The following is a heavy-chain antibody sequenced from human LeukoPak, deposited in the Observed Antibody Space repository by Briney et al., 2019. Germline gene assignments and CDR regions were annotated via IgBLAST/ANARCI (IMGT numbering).Heavy chain of an antibody. J-gene: IGHJ4*02. CDR1: GGSVSSGSYY. V-gene: IGHV4-61*01. Sequence: SETLSLTCTVSGGSVSSGSYYWSWIRQPPGKGLECIGYIYYSGSTNYNPSLKSRVTISVDTSKNQFSLKLSSVTAADTAVYYCTKVGLSGLFDYWGQGALVTVSS. D-gene: IGHD3-10*01. CDR3: TKVGLSGLFDY. CDR2: IYYSGST.